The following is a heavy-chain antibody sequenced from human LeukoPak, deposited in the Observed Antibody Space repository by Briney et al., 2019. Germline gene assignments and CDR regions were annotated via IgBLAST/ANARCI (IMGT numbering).Heavy chain of an antibody. Sequence: GGSLRLSCLASGFPFSSYGIHWVRQVPGKGLEWVAVITYTGKNQYYADSVKGRFTISGDDSKNQVSLQMNRLRNEDTAMYYCARSGVGVRRDVFHYWGQGTLVTVFS. CDR2: ITYTGKNQ. V-gene: IGHV3-30*03. D-gene: IGHD1-26*01. CDR1: GFPFSSYG. J-gene: IGHJ1*01. CDR3: ARSGVGVRRDVFHY.